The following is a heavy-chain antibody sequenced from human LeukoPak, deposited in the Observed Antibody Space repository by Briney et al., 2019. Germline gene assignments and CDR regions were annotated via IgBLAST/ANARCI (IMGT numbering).Heavy chain of an antibody. Sequence: SETLSLTCAVCGGSFSDYYWSWIRQPPGKGLEWIGEINHSGSTNYNPSLKSRVTISVDTSKNQFSLNLNSVTAADTAVYYCARRGQAGYLYWGQGTLVTVSS. CDR3: ARRGQAGYLY. CDR1: GGSFSDYY. J-gene: IGHJ4*02. CDR2: INHSGST. D-gene: IGHD3-16*02. V-gene: IGHV4-34*01.